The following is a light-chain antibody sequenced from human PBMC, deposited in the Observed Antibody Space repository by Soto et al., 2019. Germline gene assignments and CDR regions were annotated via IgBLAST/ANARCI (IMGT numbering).Light chain of an antibody. CDR1: QSVNSV. V-gene: IGKV3-11*01. CDR2: DAS. J-gene: IGKJ4*01. Sequence: EIVLTQSPATLSLSPGERGTLSCRASQSVNSVLAWYQQKPNQAPRLLIYDASNRAPGIPARFSGSGSGTDFSLTISSLEPEHFAVYYCQQRGSWPLTFGGGTKVEIK. CDR3: QQRGSWPLT.